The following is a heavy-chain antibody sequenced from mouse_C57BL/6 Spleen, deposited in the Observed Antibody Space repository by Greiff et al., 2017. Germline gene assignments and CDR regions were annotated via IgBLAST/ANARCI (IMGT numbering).Heavy chain of an antibody. J-gene: IGHJ3*01. V-gene: IGHV14-4*01. CDR1: GFNIKDDY. Sequence: VQLQQSGAELVRPGASVKLSCTASGFNIKDDYMHWVKQRPEQGLEWIGWIDPENGDTEYASKFQGKATITADTSSNTAYLQLSSLTSEDTAVYYWTGSYYNGSSHWFADWGQGTLVTVSA. D-gene: IGHD1-1*01. CDR2: IDPENGDT. CDR3: TGSYYNGSSHWFAD.